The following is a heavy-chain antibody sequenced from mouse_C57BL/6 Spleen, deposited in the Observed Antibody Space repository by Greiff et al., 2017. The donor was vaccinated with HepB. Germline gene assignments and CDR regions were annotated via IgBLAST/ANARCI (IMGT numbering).Heavy chain of an antibody. CDR2: INPNNGGT. J-gene: IGHJ3*01. CDR1: GYTFTDYN. V-gene: IGHV1-22*01. Sequence: EVQLQQSGPELVKPGASVKMSCKASGYTFTDYNMHWVKQSHGKSLEWIGYINPNNGGTSYNQKFKGKATLTVNKSSSTAYVELRSLTSEDSAVYYCARPLYDGYYWFAYWGQGTLVTVSA. D-gene: IGHD2-3*01. CDR3: ARPLYDGYYWFAY.